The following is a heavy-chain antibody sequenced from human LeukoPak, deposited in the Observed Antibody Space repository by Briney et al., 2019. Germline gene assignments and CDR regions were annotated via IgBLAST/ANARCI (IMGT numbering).Heavy chain of an antibody. CDR3: ARDQYYYDGSGYYRFDY. Sequence: PSETLSLTCTVSGGSISSYYWSWIRQPAGKGLEWIGRIHTSGSTNNKSSLKSRVTMSVDTSKNQFSLKLSSVSAADTAVYYCARDQYYYDGSGYYRFDYWGQGTLVTVSS. D-gene: IGHD3-22*01. CDR1: GGSISSYY. V-gene: IGHV4-4*07. J-gene: IGHJ4*02. CDR2: IHTSGST.